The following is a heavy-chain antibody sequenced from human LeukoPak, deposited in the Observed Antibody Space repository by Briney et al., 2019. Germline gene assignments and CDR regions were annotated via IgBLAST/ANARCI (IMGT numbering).Heavy chain of an antibody. V-gene: IGHV4-39*07. CDR2: MSYSGRT. CDR3: ARGRIQLWQYYFDY. J-gene: IGHJ4*02. D-gene: IGHD5-18*01. Sequence: PSETLSLTCTVSGGSISISNYYWGWIRQPPGKGLEWIGSMSYSGRTYYNPSLKTRVTVSLDTSKNQFSLKLSSVTAADTAVYYCARGRIQLWQYYFDYWGQGTLVTVSS. CDR1: GGSISISNYY.